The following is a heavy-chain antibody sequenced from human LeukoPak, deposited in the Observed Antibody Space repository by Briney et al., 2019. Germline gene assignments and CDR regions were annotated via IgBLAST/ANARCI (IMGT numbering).Heavy chain of an antibody. D-gene: IGHD6-6*01. J-gene: IGHJ4*02. Sequence: LEWIGEINHSGSTNYNPSLKSRVTISVDTSKNQFSLKLSSVTAADTAVYYCARRSIAAVDYWGQGILVTVSS. V-gene: IGHV4-34*01. CDR2: INHSGST. CDR3: ARRSIAAVDY.